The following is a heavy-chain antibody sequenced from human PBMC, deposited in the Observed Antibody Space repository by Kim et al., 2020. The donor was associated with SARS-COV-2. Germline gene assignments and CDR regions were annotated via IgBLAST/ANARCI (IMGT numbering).Heavy chain of an antibody. CDR2: INPNSGGT. Sequence: ASVKVSCKASGYTFTGYYMHWVRQAPGQGLEWMGRINPNSGGTNYAQKFQGRVTMTRDTSISTAYMELSRLRSDDTAVYYCARGLWDYGDNYYFDYWGQGTLVTVSS. J-gene: IGHJ4*02. CDR3: ARGLWDYGDNYYFDY. D-gene: IGHD4-17*01. V-gene: IGHV1-2*06. CDR1: GYTFTGYY.